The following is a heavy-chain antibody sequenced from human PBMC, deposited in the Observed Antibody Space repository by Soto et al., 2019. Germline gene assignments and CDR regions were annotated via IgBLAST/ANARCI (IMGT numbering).Heavy chain of an antibody. CDR1: GLMYSSYS. CDR2: ISLSGSQI. V-gene: IGHV3-21*01. D-gene: IGHD2-21*01. J-gene: IGHJ6*02. Sequence: EVQLVESGGGLVKPGGSVRLSCVASGLMYSSYSMSWVRQAPGKGLEWVAFISLSGSQINYAASVEGRFTISRDNAKTALYLQMNTVRVEDTAIYYCARGISCGGGTCSSVHQYYGMDVWGPGTTVTVSS. CDR3: ARGISCGGGTCSSVHQYYGMDV.